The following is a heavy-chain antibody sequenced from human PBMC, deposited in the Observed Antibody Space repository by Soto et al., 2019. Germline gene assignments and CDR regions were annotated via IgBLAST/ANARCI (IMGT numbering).Heavy chain of an antibody. D-gene: IGHD5-18*01. V-gene: IGHV3-30-3*01. J-gene: IGHJ4*02. CDR2: LSYDGINK. CDR1: GFTFSSYG. Sequence: GGSLRLSCAVSGFTFSSYGMHWVRQAPGKGLEWVAFLSYDGINKYYADSVKGRITISRDISKNTLYLQMNSLRAVDTAVYYCARDYGRGYSYGYSVDYWGQGTLVTVSS. CDR3: ARDYGRGYSYGYSVDY.